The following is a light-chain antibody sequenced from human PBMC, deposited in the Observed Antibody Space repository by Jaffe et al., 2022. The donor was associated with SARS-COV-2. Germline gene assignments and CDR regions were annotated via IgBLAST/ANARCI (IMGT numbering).Light chain of an antibody. CDR1: QSIDRY. V-gene: IGKV1-39*01. J-gene: IGKJ1*01. Sequence: DIQMTQSPSSLSASVGDRVTITCRASQSIDRYLNWYQQKPGKAPNLLIYAASSLQSGVPSRFSGSGFGTDFTLTISSLQPEDFATYHCQQSYSTPRTFGQGTKVEIK. CDR3: QQSYSTPRT. CDR2: AAS.